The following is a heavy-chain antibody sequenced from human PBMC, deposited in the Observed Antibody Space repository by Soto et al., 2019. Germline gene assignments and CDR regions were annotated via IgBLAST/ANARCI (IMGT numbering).Heavy chain of an antibody. CDR2: IYNSGAT. CDR3: ARTGGPVSFDY. V-gene: IGHV4-61*01. J-gene: IGHJ4*02. CDR1: GGSGNTDTYY. Sequence: SETLSLTCTVSGGSGNTDTYYWSWIRQPPGKGLEWIGYIYNSGATNYNRSLKRRGTISLDTSKTQFSLNLSSVTAADTALYYCARTGGPVSFDYWGQGTLVTVSS. D-gene: IGHD2-15*01.